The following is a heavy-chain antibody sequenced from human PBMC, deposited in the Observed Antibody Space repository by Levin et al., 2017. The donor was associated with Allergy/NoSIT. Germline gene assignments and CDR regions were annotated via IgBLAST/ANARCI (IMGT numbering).Heavy chain of an antibody. CDR2: ISYDGSNK. D-gene: IGHD2-15*01. V-gene: IGHV3-30*18. Sequence: GESLKISCAASGFTFSSYGMHWVRQAPGKGLEWVAVISYDGSNKYYADSVKGRFTISRDNSKNTLYLQMNSLRAEDTAVYYCAKALPIVVGWEDSRNGFFDYWGQGTLVTVSS. J-gene: IGHJ4*02. CDR1: GFTFSSYG. CDR3: AKALPIVVGWEDSRNGFFDY.